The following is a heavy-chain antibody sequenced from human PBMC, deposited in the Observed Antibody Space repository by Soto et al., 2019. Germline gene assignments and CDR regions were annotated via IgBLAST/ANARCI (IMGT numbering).Heavy chain of an antibody. CDR3: ARGRDTYYYDSSGYSGWYSDL. D-gene: IGHD3-22*01. CDR2: ITPIFRAT. V-gene: IGHV1-69*13. Sequence: SVKVSCKASGGTFSSDGISWVRQAPGQGLEWMGGITPIFRATKYAQKFQGRVTITADESTSTAYMELSSLRSEDTAAYYCARGRDTYYYDSSGYSGWYSDLWGRGTLVTVSS. J-gene: IGHJ2*01. CDR1: GGTFSSDG.